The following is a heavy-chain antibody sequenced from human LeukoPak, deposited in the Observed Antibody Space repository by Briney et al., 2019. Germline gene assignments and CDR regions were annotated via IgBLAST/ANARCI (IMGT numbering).Heavy chain of an antibody. CDR3: ARGLAGVIPFYYYYGMDV. Sequence: ASVKVSCKASGYTFTSYAMNWVRQAPGQGLEWMGWINTNTGNPTYAQGFTGRFVFSLGTSVSTAYLRISSLKAEDTAVYYCARGLAGVIPFYYYYGMDVWGQGTTVTVSS. D-gene: IGHD3-16*02. CDR1: GYTFTSYA. J-gene: IGHJ6*02. V-gene: IGHV7-4-1*02. CDR2: INTNTGNP.